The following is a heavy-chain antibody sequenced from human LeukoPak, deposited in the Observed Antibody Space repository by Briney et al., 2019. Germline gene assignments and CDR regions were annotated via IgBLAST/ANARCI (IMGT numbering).Heavy chain of an antibody. D-gene: IGHD3-10*01. J-gene: IGHJ5*02. V-gene: IGHV4-34*01. CDR3: ARRERRGYYGSGSYQNWFDP. Sequence: SETLSLTCAVYGGSFSGYYWSWIRQPPGKGLEWIGEINHSGSTNYNPSLKSRVTISVDTSKNQFSLKLSSVTAADTAVYYCARRERRGYYGSGSYQNWFDPWGQGTLVTVSS. CDR1: GGSFSGYY. CDR2: INHSGST.